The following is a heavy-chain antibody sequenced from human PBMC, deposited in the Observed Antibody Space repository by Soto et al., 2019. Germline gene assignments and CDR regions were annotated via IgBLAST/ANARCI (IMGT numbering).Heavy chain of an antibody. Sequence: SEILSLTCTVSGGSISSYYWSWIRQPPGKGLEWIGYIYYSGSTNYNPSLKSRVTISVDTSKNQFSLKLSSVTAADTAVYYCARGTRGYSGYVPFDYWGQGTLVTVSS. J-gene: IGHJ4*02. V-gene: IGHV4-59*01. CDR2: IYYSGST. CDR3: ARGTRGYSGYVPFDY. D-gene: IGHD5-12*01. CDR1: GGSISSYY.